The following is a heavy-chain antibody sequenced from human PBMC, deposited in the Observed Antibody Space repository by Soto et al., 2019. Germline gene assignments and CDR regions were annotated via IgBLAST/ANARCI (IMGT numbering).Heavy chain of an antibody. J-gene: IGHJ6*02. CDR1: GFTFSSYD. Sequence: LRLSCAASGFTFSSYDMHWVRQATGKGLEWVSAIGTAGDTYYPGSVKGRFTISRENAKNSLYLQMNSLRAGDTAVYYCARGDSSGYYYYGMDVWGQGTTVTVSS. CDR3: ARGDSSGYYYYGMDV. V-gene: IGHV3-13*01. CDR2: IGTAGDT. D-gene: IGHD3-22*01.